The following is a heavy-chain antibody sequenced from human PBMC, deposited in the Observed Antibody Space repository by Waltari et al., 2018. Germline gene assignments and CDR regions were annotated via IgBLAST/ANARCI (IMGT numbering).Heavy chain of an antibody. CDR2: INPNSGGA. V-gene: IGHV1-2*02. Sequence: QVQLVQSGAEVMQPGASVKVSCKASGYTFTGYHMHWLRQAPGQGLEWMGWINPNSGGAEYAQKLQGRVTMTRDTSISTAYMELSRLRSDDTAVYYCARGDSSGYDAFDIWGQGTVVTVSS. CDR1: GYTFTGYH. CDR3: ARGDSSGYDAFDI. J-gene: IGHJ3*02. D-gene: IGHD3-22*01.